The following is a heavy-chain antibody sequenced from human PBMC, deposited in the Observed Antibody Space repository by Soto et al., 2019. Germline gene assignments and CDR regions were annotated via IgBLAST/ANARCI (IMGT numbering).Heavy chain of an antibody. CDR2: ISSSGGTI. CDR1: GFTFSDYY. J-gene: IGHJ4*02. V-gene: IGHV3-11*01. D-gene: IGHD1-7*01. CDR3: ARRPMSISGTGFDY. Sequence: AGGSLRLSCAASGFTFSDYYMSWIRQAPGKGLEWVSYISSSGGTIYYADSVKGRFTISRDNAKNSLYLQMNSLRAEDTAVYYCARRPMSISGTGFDYWGQGTLVTVSS.